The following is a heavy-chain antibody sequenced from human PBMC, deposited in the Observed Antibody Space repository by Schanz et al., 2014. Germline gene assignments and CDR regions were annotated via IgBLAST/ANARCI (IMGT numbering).Heavy chain of an antibody. Sequence: QVQLVESGGGVVQPGRSLRLSCVASGFTFSSYGMHWVRQAPGKGREWVAVISYDGSNKYYADSGKGRFTIARDKAKNTRERQRNTRRAEDTAGEDGARERGEGRGGSGGAGDYWGQGTLVTVSA. D-gene: IGHD3-16*01. CDR1: GFTFSSYG. CDR2: ISYDGSNK. V-gene: IGHV3-30*19. CDR3: ARERGEGRGGSGGAGDY. J-gene: IGHJ4*02.